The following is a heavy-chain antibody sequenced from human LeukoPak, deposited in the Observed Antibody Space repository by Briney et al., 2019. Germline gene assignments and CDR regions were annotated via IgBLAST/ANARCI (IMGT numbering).Heavy chain of an antibody. CDR1: GGSISSGDYY. J-gene: IGHJ4*02. V-gene: IGHV4-30-4*01. Sequence: SETLSLTCTVSGGSISSGDYYWSWIRQPPGKGLEWIGYIYHSGSTYYNPSLKSRVTISVDTSKNQFSLKLSSVTAADTAVYYCARRYGSGSSLDYWGQGTLVTVSS. CDR2: IYHSGST. D-gene: IGHD3-10*01. CDR3: ARRYGSGSSLDY.